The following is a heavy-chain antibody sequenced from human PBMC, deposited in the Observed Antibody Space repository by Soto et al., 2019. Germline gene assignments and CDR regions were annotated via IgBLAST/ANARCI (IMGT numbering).Heavy chain of an antibody. CDR1: GLAFSNFP. D-gene: IGHD3-16*01. CDR3: GSGRDDAFRHYFDS. V-gene: IGHV3-23*01. Sequence: EVQLLEAGGTLVQPGGSLTLSCATSGLAFSNFPMIWVRRAPGKGLEWVSSIRGRSLDTHYADSVKGRFTVSRDNSKNLVYLHRSSLRAEDTAVYYCGSGRDDAFRHYFDSWGQGTLFTVSS. J-gene: IGHJ4*02. CDR2: IRGRSLDT.